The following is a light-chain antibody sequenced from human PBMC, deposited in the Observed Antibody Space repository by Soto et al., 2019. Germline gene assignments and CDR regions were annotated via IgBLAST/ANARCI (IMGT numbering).Light chain of an antibody. CDR3: QQVHSYPRT. J-gene: IGKJ5*01. CDR1: QGIGRF. CDR2: GGS. V-gene: IGKV1-9*01. Sequence: IQVTPSPSSLSASVVERVNVTCRASQGIGRFLAWYQQRPGKAPKLLIYGGSTVPSGVPSRFSGTGSGIDFTLTISSLQPEDFATYYCQQVHSYPRTFGQGTRLEIK.